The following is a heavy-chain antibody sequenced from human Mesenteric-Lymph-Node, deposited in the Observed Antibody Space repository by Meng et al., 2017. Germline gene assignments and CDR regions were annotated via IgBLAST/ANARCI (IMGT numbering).Heavy chain of an antibody. CDR1: GFTFSSYC. V-gene: IGHV3-23*04. D-gene: IGHD1-1*01. CDR3: AKAFWKHPPDY. J-gene: IGHJ4*02. CDR2: ISGSGGST. Sequence: VPLAGSGGCLVRPWGSLMLSSSASGFTFSSYCVHWVRQAPGKGLEWVSAISGSGGSTYYADSVKGRFTISRDNSKNTLYLQMNSLRAEDTAVYYCAKAFWKHPPDYWGQGTLVTSPQ.